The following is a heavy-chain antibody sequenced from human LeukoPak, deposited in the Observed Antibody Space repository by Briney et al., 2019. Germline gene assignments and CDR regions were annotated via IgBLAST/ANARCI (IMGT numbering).Heavy chain of an antibody. V-gene: IGHV3-20*01. CDR1: GFTFDDYG. J-gene: IGHJ4*02. D-gene: IGHD2-15*01. CDR2: INWNGGST. CDR3: ARGGYCSGGSCNRWYFDY. Sequence: GGSLRLSCAASGFTFDDYGMSWVRQAPGKGLEWVSGINWNGGSTGYADSVKGRFTISRDNAKNSLYLQMNSLRAEDTALYHCARGGYCSGGSCNRWYFDYWGQGTLVTVSS.